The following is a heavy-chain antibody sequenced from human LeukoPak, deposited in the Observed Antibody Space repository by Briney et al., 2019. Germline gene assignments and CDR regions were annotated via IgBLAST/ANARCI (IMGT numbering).Heavy chain of an antibody. Sequence: SVKVSCKASGFTFTSSAVQWLRQARGQRLEWIGWIVVGSGNTNYAQKFQERVTITRDMSTSTAYMELSSLRSEDTAVYYCAADGEAHDAFDIWGQGTMVTVSS. J-gene: IGHJ3*02. CDR3: AADGEAHDAFDI. CDR2: IVVGSGNT. V-gene: IGHV1-58*01. CDR1: GFTFTSSA.